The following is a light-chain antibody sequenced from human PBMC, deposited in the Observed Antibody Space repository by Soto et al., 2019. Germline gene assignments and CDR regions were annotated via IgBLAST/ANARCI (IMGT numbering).Light chain of an antibody. CDR2: DDD. CDR3: GSRDSSLSAYV. CDR1: SSNIGGNS. V-gene: IGLV1-51*01. Sequence: SVMTQPPSVSAAPGQKVTISCSGSSSNIGGNSVSWYQQLPGTAPKLLIYDDDKRPSGIPDRFSGSKSGTSATLGITGFQTGDEADYYCGSRDSSLSAYVFATGTKVTVL. J-gene: IGLJ1*01.